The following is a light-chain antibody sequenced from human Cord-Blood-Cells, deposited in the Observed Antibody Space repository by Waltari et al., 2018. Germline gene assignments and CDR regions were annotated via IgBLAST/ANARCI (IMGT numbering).Light chain of an antibody. CDR3: SSYTSSSNWV. J-gene: IGLJ3*02. CDR1: SSDVGGYNY. Sequence: QSALTQPASVSGSPGQSITISCTGTSSDVGGYNYVSWYQQHPGKAPKLMIYDVSKRPSGVSNRFSGSKSGNTATLTISGLKAEDEADYYCSSYTSSSNWVFGGGTKLTVL. CDR2: DVS. V-gene: IGLV2-14*01.